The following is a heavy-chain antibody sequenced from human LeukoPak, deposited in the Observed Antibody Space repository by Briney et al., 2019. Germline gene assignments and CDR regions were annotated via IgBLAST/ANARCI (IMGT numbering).Heavy chain of an antibody. Sequence: SVKVSCKASGGTFSNYAITWVRPTPGQGLELIGTVIPILLTPRYAPKFQDRVTITADEATTTVYLDLNSLTSEDTAVYYCATPDYGGGGHHRQFAYWGQGTLITVSS. V-gene: IGHV1-69*15. CDR3: ATPDYGGGGHHRQFAY. J-gene: IGHJ4*02. CDR1: GGTFSNYA. CDR2: VIPILLTP. D-gene: IGHD4-17*01.